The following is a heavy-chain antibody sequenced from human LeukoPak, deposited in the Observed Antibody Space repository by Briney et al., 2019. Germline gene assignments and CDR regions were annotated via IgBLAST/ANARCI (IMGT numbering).Heavy chain of an antibody. D-gene: IGHD2-8*01. V-gene: IGHV3-21*01. Sequence: GGSLRLSCAASGFTFSSYSMNWVRQAPGKGLEWVSSISSSSSYIYYADSVKGRFTISRDNAKNSLYLQMNSLRAEDTAVYYCARAPLKGAFDIWGQGTMVTVSS. CDR1: GFTFSSYS. CDR2: ISSSSSYI. J-gene: IGHJ3*02. CDR3: ARAPLKGAFDI.